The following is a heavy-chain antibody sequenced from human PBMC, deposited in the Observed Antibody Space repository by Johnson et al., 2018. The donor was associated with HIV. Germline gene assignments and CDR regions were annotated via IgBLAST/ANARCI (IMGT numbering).Heavy chain of an antibody. D-gene: IGHD6-19*01. J-gene: IGHJ3*02. CDR3: ARDGEDSSGWDNFGAFDI. Sequence: VQLVESGGGLVQPGGSLRLSCAASGFTFSRYWMSWVRQAPGKGLEWVANIKQDGSEKSYVDSVKGRFTISRDTAKNSLYLQMNSLRAEDTVVYYGARDGEDSSGWDNFGAFDIWGQGTMVTVYS. CDR2: IKQDGSEK. CDR1: GFTFSRYW. V-gene: IGHV3-7*01.